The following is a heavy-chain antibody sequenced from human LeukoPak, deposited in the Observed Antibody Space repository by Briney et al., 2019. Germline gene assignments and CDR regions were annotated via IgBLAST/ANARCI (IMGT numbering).Heavy chain of an antibody. Sequence: GASVKVSCKASGYTFTDYDMHWVRQAPGQGLEWMGWMNPNSGNTGYAQKFQGRVTMTRNTSISTAYMELSSLRSEDTAVYYCARGHDILTGYYYDPFDYWGQGTLVTVSS. D-gene: IGHD3-9*01. J-gene: IGHJ4*02. CDR2: MNPNSGNT. CDR1: GYTFTDYD. V-gene: IGHV1-8*02. CDR3: ARGHDILTGYYYDPFDY.